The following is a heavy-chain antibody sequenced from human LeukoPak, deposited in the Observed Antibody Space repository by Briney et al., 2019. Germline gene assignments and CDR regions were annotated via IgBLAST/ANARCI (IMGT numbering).Heavy chain of an antibody. V-gene: IGHV4-59*02. Sequence: PSETLSLTCTVSGGSVSDYYWSWIRQSPGKGLEWIGYIYYSGSTNYNPSLKSRVTISVDTSKNQFSLKLSSETAADTAVYYCATGLNWNYGRRAFDYWGQGTLVTASS. CDR2: IYYSGST. CDR3: ATGLNWNYGRRAFDY. J-gene: IGHJ4*02. D-gene: IGHD1-7*01. CDR1: GGSVSDYY.